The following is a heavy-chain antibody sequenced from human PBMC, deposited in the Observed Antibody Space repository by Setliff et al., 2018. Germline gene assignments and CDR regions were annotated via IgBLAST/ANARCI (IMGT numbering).Heavy chain of an antibody. J-gene: IGHJ3*02. CDR3: ARRGYYYGWGDSNAFGI. Sequence: SETLSLTCAVYGGSFSGYYWSWIRQPPGKGLEWIGEINHTGSTNYSPSLKSRVTISVDTSKNQFSLKLTSVTAADTAVYYCARRGYYYGWGDSNAFGIWGQGTMVTVSS. CDR1: GGSFSGYY. D-gene: IGHD3-10*01. V-gene: IGHV4-34*01. CDR2: INHTGST.